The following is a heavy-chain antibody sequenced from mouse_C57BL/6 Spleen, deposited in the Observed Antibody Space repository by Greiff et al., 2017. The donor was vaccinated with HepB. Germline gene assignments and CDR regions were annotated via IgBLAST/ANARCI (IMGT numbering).Heavy chain of an antibody. V-gene: IGHV1-42*01. J-gene: IGHJ3*01. Sequence: EVKLQQSGPELVKPGASVKISCKASGYSFTGYYMNWVKQSPEKSLEWIGEINPSTGGTTYNQKFKAKATLTVDKSSSTAYMQLKSLTSEDSAVYYCAREGFTTVVATPFAYWGQGTLVTVSA. CDR3: AREGFTTVVATPFAY. D-gene: IGHD1-1*01. CDR1: GYSFTGYY. CDR2: INPSTGGT.